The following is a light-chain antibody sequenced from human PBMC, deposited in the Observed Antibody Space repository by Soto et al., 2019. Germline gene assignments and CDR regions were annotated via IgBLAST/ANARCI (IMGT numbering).Light chain of an antibody. CDR1: QGIGKD. J-gene: IGKJ1*01. CDR2: AAS. V-gene: IGKV1-6*01. Sequence: AIQMTQSPSSLSASVGDRVTITCRASQGIGKDLGWYQQNPGKAPKLLIYAASYLQSGVPSRFSGSGSGTDFTLTISSLQPEDFATYYCQQYNNWPSWTLGQGTKVDIK. CDR3: QQYNNWPSWT.